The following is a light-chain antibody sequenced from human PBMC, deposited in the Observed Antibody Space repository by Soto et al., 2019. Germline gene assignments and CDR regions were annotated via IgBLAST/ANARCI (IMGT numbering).Light chain of an antibody. Sequence: DIQMTQSPSTLSASIGDRVTITCRASQSINTWLAWYQQKPGKAPKLLIYKASTLESGVPSRFSGSGSGTEFTLTITSLQPEDFAIYYCLQDYTYPRTFGGGTKVDIK. V-gene: IGKV1-5*03. CDR2: KAS. CDR3: LQDYTYPRT. CDR1: QSINTW. J-gene: IGKJ4*01.